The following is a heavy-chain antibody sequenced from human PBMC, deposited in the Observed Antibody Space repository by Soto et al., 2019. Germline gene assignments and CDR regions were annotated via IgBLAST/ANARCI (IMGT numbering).Heavy chain of an antibody. Sequence: EVQLLESGGGLVQPGGSLRLSCVASGFTFSSYAMRWVRQAPGKGLEWVSAISGSGGSTYYADSVKGRFTISRDNSKNPRSLQMNGRRAEDSAVYYCARRGSGGDYVYWGQGTLVTVSS. J-gene: IGHJ4*02. CDR1: GFTFSSYA. V-gene: IGHV3-23*01. CDR3: ARRGSGGDYVY. D-gene: IGHD1-26*01. CDR2: ISGSGGST.